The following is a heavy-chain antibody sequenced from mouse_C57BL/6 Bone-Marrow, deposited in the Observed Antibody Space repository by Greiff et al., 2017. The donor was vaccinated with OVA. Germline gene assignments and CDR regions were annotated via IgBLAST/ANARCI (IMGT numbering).Heavy chain of an antibody. V-gene: IGHV1-80*01. CDR2: IYPGGGDT. Sequence: VQLQQSGAELVKPGASVEISCKASGYAFSSYWRNWVRQRPGQGLEMIGQIYPGGGDTNYNGQFKGKATLTADKSASTAYMQLISLTSEDSAVYFCARGYYWGEGTTLTVSP. J-gene: IGHJ2*01. CDR3: ARGYY. CDR1: GYAFSSYW.